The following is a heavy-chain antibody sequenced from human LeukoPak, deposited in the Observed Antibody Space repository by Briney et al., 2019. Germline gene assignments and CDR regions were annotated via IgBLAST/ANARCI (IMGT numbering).Heavy chain of an antibody. CDR2: ISGSGGST. CDR1: GFTFSTYA. CDR3: AKSNREQLVRSYGLDV. Sequence: GGSLRLSCAASGFTFSTYAVSWVRQAPGKGLEWVSDISGSGGSTYYADSVKGRFTISRDNSKDTVYLQMNSLGVDDTAVYYCAKSNREQLVRSYGLDVWGQGTTVTVSS. D-gene: IGHD6-13*01. J-gene: IGHJ6*02. V-gene: IGHV3-23*01.